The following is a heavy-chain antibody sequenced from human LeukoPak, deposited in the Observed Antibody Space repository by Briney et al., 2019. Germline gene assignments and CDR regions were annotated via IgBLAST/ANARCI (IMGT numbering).Heavy chain of an antibody. D-gene: IGHD3-10*01. CDR2: INAGNGNT. CDR1: GGTFSSYA. Sequence: ASVKVSCKASGGTFSSYAISWVRQAPGQGLEWMGWINAGNGNTKFSQKLQGRVTITRDTSASTGYMELSSLTSEDTAVYYCAFRGVSDDFDSWGQGTLVTVSS. CDR3: AFRGVSDDFDS. J-gene: IGHJ4*02. V-gene: IGHV1-3*01.